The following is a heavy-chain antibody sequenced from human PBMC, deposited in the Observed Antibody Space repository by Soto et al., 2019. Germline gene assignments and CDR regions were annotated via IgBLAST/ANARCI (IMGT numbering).Heavy chain of an antibody. CDR2: ISHDGNIK. D-gene: IGHD3-9*01. J-gene: IGHJ6*02. V-gene: IGHV3-30*09. Sequence: QVQLVESGGGVVQPGRSLRLSCGASGFTFRSYAMHWVRQAPGKGLEWVATISHDGNIKYYADSVKGRFAISRDNSMNAMFLQMDSLRPEDTARYYCARDHETSSAGYYYYGMDVWGHGTTVTVSS. CDR3: ARDHETSSAGYYYYGMDV. CDR1: GFTFRSYA.